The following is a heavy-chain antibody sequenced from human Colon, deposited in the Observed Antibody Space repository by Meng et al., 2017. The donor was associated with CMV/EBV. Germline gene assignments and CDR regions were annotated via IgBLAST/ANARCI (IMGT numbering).Heavy chain of an antibody. Sequence: GGSLRLSCTASGFPFSDYDVHWVRQVTGKGLEWLSSIANGHDTYYADSVKGRFTIFRENAKNSLYLQMNSLTVEDTAVYFCARGRLHGFAAWGQGTLVTVSS. D-gene: IGHD3-10*01. CDR2: IANGHDT. CDR1: GFPFSDYD. CDR3: ARGRLHGFAA. V-gene: IGHV3-13*01. J-gene: IGHJ5*02.